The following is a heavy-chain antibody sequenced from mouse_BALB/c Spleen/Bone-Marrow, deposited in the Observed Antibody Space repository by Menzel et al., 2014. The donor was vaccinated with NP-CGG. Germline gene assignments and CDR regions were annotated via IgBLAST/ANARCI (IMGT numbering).Heavy chain of an antibody. CDR1: GYTFTRYT. J-gene: IGHJ4*01. V-gene: IGHV1-4*01. D-gene: IGHD1-1*01. Sequence: QVQLQQSGAELARPGASVMMSCQASGYTFTRYTMHWEKQRPGQGLEWIGYIIPSSGYTNYNQKFKDKATLTADKSSSTAYTQLSSLTSEDSAVYYCTIRYYAMDYWGQGTSVTVSS. CDR3: TIRYYAMDY. CDR2: IIPSSGYT.